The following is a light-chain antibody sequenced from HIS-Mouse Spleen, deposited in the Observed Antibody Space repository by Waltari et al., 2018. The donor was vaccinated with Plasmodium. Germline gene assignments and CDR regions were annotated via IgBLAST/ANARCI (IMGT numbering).Light chain of an antibody. J-gene: IGKJ3*01. Sequence: ELVMTQSPATLSVSQGERATLSCRPSQSVSRNLAWYQQKPGQAPRLLIYGASTRATGIPARFSGSGSATEFTLTISSLQSEDFAVYYCQQYNNWSFTYGPGTKVDIK. CDR3: QQYNNWSFT. CDR1: QSVSRN. CDR2: GAS. V-gene: IGKV3-15*01.